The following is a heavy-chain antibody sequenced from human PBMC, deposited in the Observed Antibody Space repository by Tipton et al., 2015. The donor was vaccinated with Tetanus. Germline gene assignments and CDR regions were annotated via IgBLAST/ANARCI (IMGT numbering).Heavy chain of an antibody. J-gene: IGHJ4*02. Sequence: SLRLSCAASGLTISSYAMSWLRQAPGKGLEWVSSISGSGATTYYEDSVKGRFTISRDNSKNTVFLQMTSLRVDDTAVYFCAKRGQQWVVSSYFDSWGQGARVAVSS. CDR1: GLTISSYA. CDR2: ISGSGATT. CDR3: AKRGQQWVVSSYFDS. D-gene: IGHD6-19*01. V-gene: IGHV3-23*01.